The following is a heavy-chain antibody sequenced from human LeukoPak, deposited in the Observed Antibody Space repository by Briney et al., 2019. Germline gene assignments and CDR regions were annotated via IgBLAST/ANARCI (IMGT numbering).Heavy chain of an antibody. CDR3: ARLDYGDYVGY. D-gene: IGHD4-17*01. J-gene: IGHJ4*02. Sequence: GGSLRLSCAASGFTVSSNYMSWVRQAPGKGVGWVSVIYSGGSTYYADSVKGRFTISRDNSKNTLYLQMNSLRAEDTAVYYCARLDYGDYVGYWGQGTLVTVSS. CDR2: IYSGGST. V-gene: IGHV3-53*01. CDR1: GFTVSSNY.